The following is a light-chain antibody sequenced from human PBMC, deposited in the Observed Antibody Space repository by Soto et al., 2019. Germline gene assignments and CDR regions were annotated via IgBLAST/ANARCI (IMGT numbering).Light chain of an antibody. V-gene: IGKV3-15*01. CDR2: GAS. Sequence: EIVMTQSPATLSLSPGERAALSCRASQRINSELAWYQQKPGQPPRLLIYGASTRATGVPARFTGSESGSEFTLTISGLQSEDFAVYYCQQGPNWPLTLGQGTRLEI. CDR1: QRINSE. J-gene: IGKJ2*01. CDR3: QQGPNWPLT.